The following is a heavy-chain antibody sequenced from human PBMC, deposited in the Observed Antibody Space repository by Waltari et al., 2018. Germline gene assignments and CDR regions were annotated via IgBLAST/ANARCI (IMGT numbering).Heavy chain of an antibody. V-gene: IGHV4-39*01. CDR2: IPYSGIT. CDR3: ARFSKSANWIDP. J-gene: IGHJ5*02. Sequence: QLQLQESGPGLVKPSETLSLTCTVSGGSISSSGSYWGWIRQPPGKGREWFGSIPYSGITYDKTSLMSRVTIAVDTSKNQCSLKVTSVIAAETAVFYCARFSKSANWIDPWGQGTLVTVSS. CDR1: GGSISSSGSY. D-gene: IGHD3-3*02.